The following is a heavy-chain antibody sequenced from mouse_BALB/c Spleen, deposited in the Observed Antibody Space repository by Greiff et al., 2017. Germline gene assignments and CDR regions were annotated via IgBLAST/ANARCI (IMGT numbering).Heavy chain of an antibody. J-gene: IGHJ1*01. CDR1: GFTFSSFG. CDR2: ISSGSSTI. D-gene: IGHD1-2*01. CDR3: ARSGDSLLRPWYFDV. Sequence: DVKLVESGGGLVQPGGSRKLSCAASGFTFSSFGMHWVRQAPEKGLEWVAYISSGSSTIYYADTVKGRFTISRDNPKNTLFLQMTSLRSEDTAMYYCARSGDSLLRPWYFDVWGAGTTVTVSS. V-gene: IGHV5-17*02.